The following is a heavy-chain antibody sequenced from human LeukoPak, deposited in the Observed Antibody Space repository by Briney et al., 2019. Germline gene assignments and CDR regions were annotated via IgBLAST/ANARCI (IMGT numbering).Heavy chain of an antibody. CDR1: GFTFSKDD. V-gene: IGHV3-23*01. CDR3: AKRGYSSSWPFDY. CDR2: IGVTGDT. J-gene: IGHJ4*02. D-gene: IGHD6-13*01. Sequence: GGSLRLSCAASGFTFSKDDFHWVRQAPGKGLEWVAAIGVTGDTYYADSVKGRFTISRDNSKNTLYLQMNSLRAEDTAVYYCAKRGYSSSWPFDYWGQGTLVTVSS.